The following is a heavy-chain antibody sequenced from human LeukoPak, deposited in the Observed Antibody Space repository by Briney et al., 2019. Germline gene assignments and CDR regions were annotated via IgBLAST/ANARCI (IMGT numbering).Heavy chain of an antibody. V-gene: IGHV4-39*01. CDR1: GGSITSSSYY. J-gene: IGHJ3*02. D-gene: IGHD3-22*01. CDR3: ARPSPNYYDSEGYADGAFDI. CDR2: IYINGDT. Sequence: SETLSLTCTVSGGSITSSSYYWGWLRQPPGRGLEWIGRIYINGDTDYTPSLKSRVTISLDTSKNRFSLIVTSVSAADTAVYYCARPSPNYYDSEGYADGAFDIWGQGTMVTVSS.